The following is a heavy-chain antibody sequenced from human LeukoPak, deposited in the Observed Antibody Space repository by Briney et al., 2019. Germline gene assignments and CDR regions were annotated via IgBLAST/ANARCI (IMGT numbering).Heavy chain of an antibody. CDR2: INHSGST. V-gene: IGHV4-34*01. D-gene: IGHD2-2*01. CDR3: ARREDIVIVPAHAFDI. CDR1: GGSFSGYY. J-gene: IGHJ3*02. Sequence: PSETLSLTCAVYGGSFSGYYWSWIRQPPGKGLEWIGEINHSGSTNYNPSLKSRVTISVDTSKNQFSLKLSSVTAADTAVYYCARREDIVIVPAHAFDIWGQGTMVTVSS.